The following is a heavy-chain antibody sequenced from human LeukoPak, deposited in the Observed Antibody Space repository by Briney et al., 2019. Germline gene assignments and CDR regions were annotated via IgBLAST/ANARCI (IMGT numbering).Heavy chain of an antibody. CDR1: GFTFSSYA. V-gene: IGHV3-48*01. D-gene: IGHD5-12*01. CDR3: ARALGWINYGMDV. CDR2: ISSRSTTI. Sequence: GGSLRLSCAASGFTFSSYAMSWVRQAPGKGLEWVSYISSRSTTIYYGDSVKGRFTISRDNARNSLYLQMNSLRAEDTAVYYCARALGWINYGMDVWGQGTTVTVSS. J-gene: IGHJ6*02.